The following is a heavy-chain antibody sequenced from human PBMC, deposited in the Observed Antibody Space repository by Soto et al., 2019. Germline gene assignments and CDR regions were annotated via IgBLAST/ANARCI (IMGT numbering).Heavy chain of an antibody. CDR1: EDSVSSNSAA. CDR2: TYYRSKWYN. J-gene: IGHJ6*03. CDR3: ARALAVAGNPYMDV. Sequence: PSQTLSLTCAISEDSVSSNSAAWNWIRQSPSRGLEWLGRTYYRSKWYNDYAVSVKSRITINPDTSKNQFPLQLNSVTPEDTAVYYCARALAVAGNPYMDVWGKGTTVTVSS. D-gene: IGHD6-19*01. V-gene: IGHV6-1*01.